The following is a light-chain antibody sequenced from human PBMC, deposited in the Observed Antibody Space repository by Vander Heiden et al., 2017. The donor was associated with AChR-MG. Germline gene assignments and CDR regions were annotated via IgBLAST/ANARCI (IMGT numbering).Light chain of an antibody. CDR2: WAS. CDR1: QSVLYSSNHKNY. CDR3: QQDDSTPQT. J-gene: IGKJ1*01. Sequence: DIVMTQSPDSLAVSLGERATINCKSSQSVLYSSNHKNYLAWYQQKPGQPPKLLIYWASTRESGVPDRFSGSGSGTDFTLTISSLQAEDVAVYYCQQDDSTPQTFGQGTKVEIK. V-gene: IGKV4-1*01.